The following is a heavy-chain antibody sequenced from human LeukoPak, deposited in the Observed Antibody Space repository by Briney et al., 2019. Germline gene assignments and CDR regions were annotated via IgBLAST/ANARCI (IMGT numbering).Heavy chain of an antibody. CDR2: IRSKANSYAT. D-gene: IGHD4-17*01. J-gene: IGHJ6*04. Sequence: GGSLRLSCAASGFTFSGSAMHWVRQASGKGLEWVGRIRSKANSYATAYAASVKGRFTISRDDSNNTAYLQMNSLKTEDTAVYYCTKYVDYFGDVWGKGTTVTVSS. V-gene: IGHV3-73*01. CDR1: GFTFSGSA. CDR3: TKYVDYFGDV.